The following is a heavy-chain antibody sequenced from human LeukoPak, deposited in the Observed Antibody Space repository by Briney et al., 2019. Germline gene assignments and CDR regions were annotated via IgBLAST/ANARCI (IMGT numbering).Heavy chain of an antibody. D-gene: IGHD3-10*01. CDR3: ARGPAGSSPY. Sequence: PSETLSLTCAVHGGSSSGYYWSWIRQPPGKGLEWIGEINQSGDTNYNPSLESRVTVSVDTSKNQFSLKVTSVTARDTAVYYCARGPAGSSPYWGQGTLVTVSS. CDR2: INQSGDT. J-gene: IGHJ4*02. CDR1: GGSSSGYY. V-gene: IGHV4-34*01.